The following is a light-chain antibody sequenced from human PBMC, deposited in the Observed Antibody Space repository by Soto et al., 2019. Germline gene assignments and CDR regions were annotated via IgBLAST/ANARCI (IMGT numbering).Light chain of an antibody. CDR3: ISYTSDDVRYV. V-gene: IGLV2-14*01. J-gene: IGLJ1*01. CDR2: EVS. Sequence: QSVLTQPASVSGTPGQSITISCTGSNSDVGLYDFVSWYQHHPGRAPKLIVSEVSHRPSGISNRFSGSKSGNTAPLTISGLQSEDEADYYCISYTSDDVRYVFGTGTKLTVL. CDR1: NSDVGLYDF.